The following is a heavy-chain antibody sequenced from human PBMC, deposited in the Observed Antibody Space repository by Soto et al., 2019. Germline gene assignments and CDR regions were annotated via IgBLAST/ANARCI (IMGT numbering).Heavy chain of an antibody. V-gene: IGHV3-33*01. CDR1: GFTFSSYG. CDR2: IWYDGSNK. CDR3: ARDSLQYSSSSYYGMDV. D-gene: IGHD6-13*01. Sequence: GGSLRLSCAASGFTFSSYGMHWVRQAPGKGLEWVAVIWYDGSNKYYADSVRGRFTISRDNSKNTLYLQMNSLRAEDTAVYYCARDSLQYSSSSYYGMDVWGQGTTVTVSS. J-gene: IGHJ6*02.